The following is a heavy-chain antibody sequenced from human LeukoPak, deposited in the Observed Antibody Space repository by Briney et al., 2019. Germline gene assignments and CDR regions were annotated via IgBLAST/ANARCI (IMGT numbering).Heavy chain of an antibody. Sequence: KTSETLSLTCTVSGGSISSYYWSWIRQPPGKGLEWIGYIYYSGSTNYNPSLKSRVTISVDTSKNQFSLKLSSVTAADTAVYYCAREVLGGSNDYWGQGTLVTVSS. CDR3: AREVLGGSNDY. V-gene: IGHV4-59*01. CDR2: IYYSGST. J-gene: IGHJ4*02. CDR1: GGSISSYY. D-gene: IGHD4-23*01.